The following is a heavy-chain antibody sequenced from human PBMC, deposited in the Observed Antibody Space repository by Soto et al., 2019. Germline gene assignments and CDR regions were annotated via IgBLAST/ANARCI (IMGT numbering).Heavy chain of an antibody. Sequence: QITLMESGPTLVKPTQTLTLTCTFSGFSLSTTGVGVGWIRQPPGKALEWLALISWDDNERYSPSLKSRLTITKDTSQNHVVLTMTSLDPADTATYYCAHRKGGPGPLFDYWGQGTLVTVSS. CDR3: AHRKGGPGPLFDY. CDR1: GFSLSTTGVG. V-gene: IGHV2-5*02. CDR2: ISWDDNE. J-gene: IGHJ4*02. D-gene: IGHD3-16*01.